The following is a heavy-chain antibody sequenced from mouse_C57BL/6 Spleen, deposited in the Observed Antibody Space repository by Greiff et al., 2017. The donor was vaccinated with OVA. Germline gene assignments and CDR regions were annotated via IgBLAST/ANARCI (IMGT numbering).Heavy chain of an antibody. CDR1: GFTFSDYG. CDR2: ISSGSSTI. D-gene: IGHD1-1*01. J-gene: IGHJ4*01. V-gene: IGHV5-17*01. Sequence: EVHLVESGGGLVKPGGSLKLSCAASGFTFSDYGMHWVRQAPEKGLEWVAYISSGSSTIYYADTVKGRFTISRDNAKNTLFLQMTSLRSEDTAMYYCARKNYEGGYAMDYWGQGTSVTVSS. CDR3: ARKNYEGGYAMDY.